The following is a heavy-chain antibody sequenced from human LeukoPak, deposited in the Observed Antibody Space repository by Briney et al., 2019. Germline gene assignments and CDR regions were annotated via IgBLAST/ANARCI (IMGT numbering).Heavy chain of an antibody. CDR2: INTDGGST. CDR3: GRGFSIVPAGIPDY. V-gene: IGHV3-74*01. CDR1: GFTFSSYS. Sequence: GGSLRLSCAASGFTFSSYSMNWVRQAPGKGLVWVSRINTDGGSTTYADSVKGRFTISRDNAKNTLYLQMNSLRAEDTAVYYCGRGFSIVPAGIPDYWGLGTLVTVSS. J-gene: IGHJ4*02. D-gene: IGHD2-2*02.